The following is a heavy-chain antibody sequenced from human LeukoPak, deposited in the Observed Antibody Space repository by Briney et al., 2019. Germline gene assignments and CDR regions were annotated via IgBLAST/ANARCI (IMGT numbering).Heavy chain of an antibody. CDR2: IYYSGST. Sequence: KASETLSLTCTVSGGSISSSSYYWGWIRQPPGKGLEWIGSIYYSGSTNYNPSLKSRVTISVDTSKNQFSLKLSSVTAADTAVYYCARDNEYGSGSYGWFDPWGQGTLVTVSS. J-gene: IGHJ5*02. CDR3: ARDNEYGSGSYGWFDP. V-gene: IGHV4-39*07. D-gene: IGHD3-10*01. CDR1: GGSISSSSYY.